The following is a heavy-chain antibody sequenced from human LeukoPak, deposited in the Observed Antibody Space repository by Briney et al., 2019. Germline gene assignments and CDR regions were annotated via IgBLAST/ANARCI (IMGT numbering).Heavy chain of an antibody. J-gene: IGHJ4*02. D-gene: IGHD1-26*01. CDR1: GGSISSYY. Sequence: PSETLSLTCTVSGGSISSYYWSWIRQPPGKGLEWIGYIYYSGSTNYNPSLKSRVTISVDTSKNQFSLKLSSVTAAVTAVYYCARASYSGSYYYFDYWGQGTLVTVSS. CDR3: ARASYSGSYYYFDY. V-gene: IGHV4-59*01. CDR2: IYYSGST.